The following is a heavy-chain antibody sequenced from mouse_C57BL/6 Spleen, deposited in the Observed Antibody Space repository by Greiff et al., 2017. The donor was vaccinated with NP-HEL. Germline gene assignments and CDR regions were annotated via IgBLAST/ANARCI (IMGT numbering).Heavy chain of an antibody. Sequence: VQLQQSGAELVKPGASVKISCKASGYAFSSYWMNWVKQRPGKGLEWIGQIYPGDGDTNYNGKFKGKATLTADKSSSTAYMQLSSLTSEDSAVYFCARDSSGPHYYSMDYWGQGTSVTVSA. V-gene: IGHV1-80*01. CDR2: IYPGDGDT. J-gene: IGHJ4*01. CDR3: ARDSSGPHYYSMDY. D-gene: IGHD3-2*02. CDR1: GYAFSSYW.